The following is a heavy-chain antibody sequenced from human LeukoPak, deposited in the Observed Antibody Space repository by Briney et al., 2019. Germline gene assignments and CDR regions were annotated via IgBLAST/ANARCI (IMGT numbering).Heavy chain of an antibody. V-gene: IGHV3-43D*04. D-gene: IGHD2-2*01. CDR1: GFTFDDYA. CDR2: ISWDGGST. CDR3: AKDMRGVYCSSTSCSLPDY. J-gene: IGHJ4*02. Sequence: GGSLRLSCAASGFTFDDYAMHWVRQAPGKGLEWVSLISWDGGSTYYADSVKGRFTISRDNSKNSLYLQMNSLRAEDTALYYCAKDMRGVYCSSTSCSLPDYWGQGTLVTVSS.